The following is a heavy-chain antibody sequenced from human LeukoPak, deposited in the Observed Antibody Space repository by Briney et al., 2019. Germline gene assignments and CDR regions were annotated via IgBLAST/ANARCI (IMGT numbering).Heavy chain of an antibody. CDR3: ARGDRADWLRGLDY. CDR2: ISSSSNYI. Sequence: GGSLRLSCAASGFTFSSSVMNWVRQAPGKGLEWVSSISSSSNYIYYADSVKGRFTVSRDNAKNSLYLQMNSLRAEDTAVYYCARGDRADWLRGLDYWGQGTLVTVSS. V-gene: IGHV3-21*01. J-gene: IGHJ4*02. CDR1: GFTFSSSV. D-gene: IGHD3-16*01.